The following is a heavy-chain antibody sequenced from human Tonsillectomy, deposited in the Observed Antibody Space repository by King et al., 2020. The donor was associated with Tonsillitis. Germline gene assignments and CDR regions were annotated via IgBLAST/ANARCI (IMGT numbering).Heavy chain of an antibody. CDR3: ARDPDGYYFDQ. Sequence: QLVQSGGGVVQPGRSLRLSCAASGFTFSSYAIHWVRQAPGKGLEWVAVISYDGSDKYYVDSVKGRFTISRDNSKNTLYLQMNFLSAEDTAVYYCARDPDGYYFDQWGQGTLVTVSS. V-gene: IGHV3-30*04. CDR2: ISYDGSDK. J-gene: IGHJ4*02. CDR1: GFTFSSYA. D-gene: IGHD1-14*01.